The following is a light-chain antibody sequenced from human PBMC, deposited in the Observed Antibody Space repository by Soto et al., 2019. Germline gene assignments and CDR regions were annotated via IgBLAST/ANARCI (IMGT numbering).Light chain of an antibody. V-gene: IGKV3-20*01. CDR2: GAS. CDR3: QQYGSSPPT. J-gene: IGKJ1*01. CDR1: QSVSSSY. Sequence: EIVSTQSPGTLSLSPGEGATLSCRASQSVSSSYLAWYQQKPGQAPRLLIYGASSRATGIPDRFSGSGSGTDFTLTISRLEPEDFAVYYCQQYGSSPPTFGQGTKVDIK.